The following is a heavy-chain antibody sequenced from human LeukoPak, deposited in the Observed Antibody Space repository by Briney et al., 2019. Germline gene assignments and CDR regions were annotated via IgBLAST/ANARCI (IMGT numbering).Heavy chain of an antibody. CDR1: GGSTSSYY. Sequence: PSETLSLTCTVSGGSTSSYYWSWIRQPPGKGLEWIGYIYYSGSTNYNPSLKSQLTISIDTSKNQFSLKLSSVTAADTAVYYCARHSGAGTGFVYWGQGTLVTVSS. CDR3: ARHSGAGTGFVY. J-gene: IGHJ4*02. D-gene: IGHD6-19*01. V-gene: IGHV4-59*08. CDR2: IYYSGST.